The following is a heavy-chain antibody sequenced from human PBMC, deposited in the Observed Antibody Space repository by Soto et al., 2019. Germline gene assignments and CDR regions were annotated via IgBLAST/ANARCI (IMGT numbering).Heavy chain of an antibody. CDR1: GFRFSNYG. J-gene: IGHJ4*02. Sequence: QVQLVESGGGVVQPGRSLRLSCAASGFRFSNYGMHWVRQAPGKGLEWLAVIVADGTGLHYADSVRGRFTISRDNSKNTLYLQLNSLGADDAAIYFCARDDGLPENGLDHWGQGTLVTVSS. V-gene: IGHV3-33*01. CDR2: IVADGTGL. CDR3: ARDDGLPENGLDH.